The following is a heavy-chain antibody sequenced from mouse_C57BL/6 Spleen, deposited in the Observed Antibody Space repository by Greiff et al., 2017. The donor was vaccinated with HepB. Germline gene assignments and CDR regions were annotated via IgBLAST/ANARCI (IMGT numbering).Heavy chain of an antibody. Sequence: QVQLQQPGTELVKPGASVKLSCKASGYTFTSYWMHWVKQRPGQGLEWIGNINPSNGGTNYNEKFKSKATLTVDKSSSTSYLQLSSLTSEDSAVYYCARSDWVYWYFDVWGTGTTVTVSS. CDR3: ARSDWVYWYFDV. CDR1: GYTFTSYW. J-gene: IGHJ1*03. V-gene: IGHV1-53*01. CDR2: INPSNGGT. D-gene: IGHD4-1*01.